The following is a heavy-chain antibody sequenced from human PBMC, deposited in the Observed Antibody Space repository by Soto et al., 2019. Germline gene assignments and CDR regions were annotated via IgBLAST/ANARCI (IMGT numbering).Heavy chain of an antibody. J-gene: IGHJ3*01. CDR1: GFSFSTYG. CDR2: ISGSGGDT. CDR3: AKRVTSTWIRVSNSAFDA. Sequence: EVQLLESGGGLVQPGGSLRLSCAASGFSFSTYGMGWVRQPPGKGLEWVSGISGSGGDTYYADSVKGRFTISRDNSKNPLYLRMIRLRAEDTAVYCGAKRVTSTWIRVSNSAFDAWGQGTVVTVSS. V-gene: IGHV3-23*01. D-gene: IGHD2-2*03.